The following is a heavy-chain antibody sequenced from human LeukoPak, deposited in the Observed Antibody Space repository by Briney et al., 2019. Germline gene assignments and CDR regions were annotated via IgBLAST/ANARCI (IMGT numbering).Heavy chain of an antibody. V-gene: IGHV1-8*01. CDR3: ARARDGYD. Sequence: ASVKVSCKASGYTFTSYDINWVRQTTGQGLEWMGWMNPNSGNTGYEQRFQGRVTMTRATSISTANMELISLTSEDTAVYYCARARDGYDWGQGTLVTVSS. CDR2: MNPNSGNT. D-gene: IGHD5-24*01. CDR1: GYTFTSYD. J-gene: IGHJ4*02.